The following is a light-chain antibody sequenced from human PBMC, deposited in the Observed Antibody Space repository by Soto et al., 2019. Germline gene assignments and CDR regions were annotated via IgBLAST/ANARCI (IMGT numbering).Light chain of an antibody. CDR1: QSVSSSY. J-gene: IGKJ1*01. Sequence: EIVLTQSPGTLSLSPGERATLSCRASQSVSSSYLAWYQQKPGQAPRLLVYGTSSRATGIPERFSGSGSGADFTLTITRLEPEDFAVYYCQQYERSPWTFGQGNKVEIK. CDR3: QQYERSPWT. V-gene: IGKV3-20*01. CDR2: GTS.